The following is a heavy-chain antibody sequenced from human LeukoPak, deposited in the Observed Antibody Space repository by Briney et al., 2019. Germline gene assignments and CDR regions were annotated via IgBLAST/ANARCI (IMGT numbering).Heavy chain of an antibody. D-gene: IGHD6-19*01. CDR3: ARDQWLLRGGDHDAFDV. J-gene: IGHJ3*01. Sequence: PSGTLSLTCAVSGGSLTSTNWWTWVRRPPGRGLDWIGVIYDGGTTNNNPSLKSRVTTSLATSKNRYSLRLSSVTAANTAVYDCARDQWLLRGGDHDAFDVWGQGTRVTVS. V-gene: IGHV4-4*02. CDR2: IYDGGTT. CDR1: GGSLTSTNW.